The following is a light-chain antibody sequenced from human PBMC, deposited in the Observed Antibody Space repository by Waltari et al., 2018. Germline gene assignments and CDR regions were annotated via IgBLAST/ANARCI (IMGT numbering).Light chain of an antibody. CDR3: SSFTSRHLYV. V-gene: IGLV2-14*01. CDR2: EVN. J-gene: IGLJ1*01. Sequence: QSALTQPASVSGSPGQSITISCTGSSSDVGGYNYVSWYQQYPGKVPKIMIYEVNKRPSGVSSCFAGSKSGNTASRTISGLQADDEADYYCSSFTSRHLYVFGTGTAVTVL. CDR1: SSDVGGYNY.